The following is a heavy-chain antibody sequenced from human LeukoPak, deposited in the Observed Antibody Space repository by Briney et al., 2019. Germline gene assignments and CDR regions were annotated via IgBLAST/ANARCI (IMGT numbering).Heavy chain of an antibody. CDR1: GGSISSGSYY. V-gene: IGHV4-30-2*01. CDR2: IFHSGST. CDR3: ARVWSNSSSLGHYYYMDV. J-gene: IGHJ6*03. D-gene: IGHD6-6*01. Sequence: SETLSLTCTVSGGSISSGSYYWSWFRQPPGKGLEWIGYIFHSGSTYYNSSLKSRLTISVDTSKNQFSLRLTSVTAADTAVYYCARVWSNSSSLGHYYYMDVWGKGTTVTVSS.